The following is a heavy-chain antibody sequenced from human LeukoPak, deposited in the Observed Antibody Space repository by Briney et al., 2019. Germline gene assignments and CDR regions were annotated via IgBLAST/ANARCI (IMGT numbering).Heavy chain of an antibody. V-gene: IGHV1-2*02. J-gene: IGHJ4*02. CDR2: INPNSGDT. D-gene: IGHD3-3*01. CDR1: GYTFTGYY. Sequence: ASVKVSFKASGYTFTGYYMHWVRQAPGQGLEWMGWINPNSGDTNYAQKFQGRVTMTRDTSISTAYMELRRLRSDDTAVYYCARDIYDFWSGPFDYWGQGTLVPVSS. CDR3: ARDIYDFWSGPFDY.